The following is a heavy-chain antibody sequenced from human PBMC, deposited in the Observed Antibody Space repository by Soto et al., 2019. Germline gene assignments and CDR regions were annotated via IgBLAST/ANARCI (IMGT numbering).Heavy chain of an antibody. Sequence: PGGSLRLSCAASGFTFSSYWMRWVRQAPGKGLVWVSRINSDGSNKYYADSVKGRFTISRDNSKNTLYLQMNSLRAEDTAVYYCARKGYCSGGSCYSLSAYFDYWGQGTLVTVSS. J-gene: IGHJ4*02. CDR3: ARKGYCSGGSCYSLSAYFDY. CDR2: INSDGSNK. D-gene: IGHD2-15*01. V-gene: IGHV3-74*01. CDR1: GFTFSSYW.